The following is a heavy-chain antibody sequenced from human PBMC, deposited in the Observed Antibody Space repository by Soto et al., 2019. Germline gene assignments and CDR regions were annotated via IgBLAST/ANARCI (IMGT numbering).Heavy chain of an antibody. D-gene: IGHD3-3*01. CDR2: ISGSGGST. Sequence: EVQLLESGGGLVQPGGSLRLSCAASGFTFSSYAMSWVRQAPGKGLEWVSAISGSGGSTYYADSVKGRFTISRDNSKNTLYLQMNSLRAEDTAVYYCAKLEAFWSGYHTDDYYYYGMDVWGQGTTVTVS. V-gene: IGHV3-23*01. J-gene: IGHJ6*02. CDR1: GFTFSSYA. CDR3: AKLEAFWSGYHTDDYYYYGMDV.